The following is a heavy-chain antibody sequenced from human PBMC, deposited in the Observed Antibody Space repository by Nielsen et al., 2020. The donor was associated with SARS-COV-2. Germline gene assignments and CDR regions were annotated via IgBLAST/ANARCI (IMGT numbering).Heavy chain of an antibody. V-gene: IGHV3-49*04. Sequence: GESLKISCTASGFNFAEYGMTWVRQAPGKGLKWVGFIRGQVYGGTTEYAASVKGRFTISRDDSNTVYLQMNSLRAEDTALYYCAKDIGDYYDSSGYPDYWGQGTLVTVSS. D-gene: IGHD3-22*01. CDR2: IRGQVYGGTT. J-gene: IGHJ4*02. CDR1: GFNFAEYG. CDR3: AKDIGDYYDSSGYPDY.